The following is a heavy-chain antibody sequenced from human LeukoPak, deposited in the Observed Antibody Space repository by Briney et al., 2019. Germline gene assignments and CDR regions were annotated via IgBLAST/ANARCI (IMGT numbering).Heavy chain of an antibody. J-gene: IGHJ5*02. V-gene: IGHV4-34*01. CDR3: ARWQLPIGFDP. CDR1: GVSFSGYY. Sequence: PSETLSLTCAVYGVSFSGYYWSWIRQPPGKGLEWIGEINHSGSTNYNPSLKSRVTISVDTSKNQFSLKLSSVPAAGTAEYYWARWQLPIGFDPWGQGTLVTVSS. CDR2: INHSGST. D-gene: IGHD2-15*01.